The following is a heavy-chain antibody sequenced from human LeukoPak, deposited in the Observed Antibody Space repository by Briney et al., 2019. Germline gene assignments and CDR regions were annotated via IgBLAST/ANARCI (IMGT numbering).Heavy chain of an antibody. D-gene: IGHD2-2*01. J-gene: IGHJ4*02. V-gene: IGHV4-30-4*01. CDR1: GGSISSGDYY. CDR3: ARVVCSSTSCASYYFDY. Sequence: SETLSLTCTVSGGSISSGDYYWSWIRQPPGKGLEWIGYIYYSGSTYYNPSLKSRVTISVDTSKNQFSLKLSSVTAADTAVNYCARVVCSSTSCASYYFDYWGQGTLVTVSS. CDR2: IYYSGST.